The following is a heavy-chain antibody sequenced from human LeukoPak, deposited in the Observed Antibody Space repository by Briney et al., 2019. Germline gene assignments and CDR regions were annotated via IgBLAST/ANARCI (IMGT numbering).Heavy chain of an antibody. J-gene: IGHJ4*02. D-gene: IGHD2-8*01. Sequence: GGSLRLSCAASGFTFSNYEMNWVRQAPGKGLEWVSYISSSGSTKYYADSVKGRFTISRDNAKNSLYLQMNSLRAEDTAVYYCAREADIVLMVYDYWGQGTLVTVSS. V-gene: IGHV3-48*03. CDR2: ISSSGSTK. CDR1: GFTFSNYE. CDR3: AREADIVLMVYDY.